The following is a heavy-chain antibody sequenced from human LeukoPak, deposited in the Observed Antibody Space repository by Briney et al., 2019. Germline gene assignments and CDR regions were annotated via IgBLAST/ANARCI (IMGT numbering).Heavy chain of an antibody. J-gene: IGHJ4*02. V-gene: IGHV3-30*02. D-gene: IGHD1-26*01. CDR1: GFNFSDFG. Sequence: PGGSLRLSCAASGFNFSDFGIHWVRQAPGKGLEWVAFMRYDATKTYYADSVKGRFTISRDNSKNTLYLQMNSLRAGDTAVYYCAKVLGGSYDYWGQGTLVTVSS. CDR2: MRYDATKT. CDR3: AKVLGGSYDY.